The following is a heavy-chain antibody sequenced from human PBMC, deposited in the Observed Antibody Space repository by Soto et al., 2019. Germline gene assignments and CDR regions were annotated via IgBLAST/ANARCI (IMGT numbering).Heavy chain of an antibody. CDR2: ISYRGGST. J-gene: IGHJ4*02. CDR1: GFSFDSHE. V-gene: IGHV3-23*01. D-gene: IGHD2-2*01. Sequence: EVHLLESGGGLVQPGGSLRLSCVASGFSFDSHEMSWVRQAPGKGLEWVSTISYRGGSTYYADSVKGRFTVSRDNSKNTVYLQMNSLRVDDTARYYCAKYCVSTSCYARYFDSWGQGTLVTVSP. CDR3: AKYCVSTSCYARYFDS.